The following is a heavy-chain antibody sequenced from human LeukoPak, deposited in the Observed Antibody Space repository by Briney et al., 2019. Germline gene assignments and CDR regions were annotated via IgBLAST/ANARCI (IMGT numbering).Heavy chain of an antibody. D-gene: IGHD1-26*01. V-gene: IGHV4-34*01. CDR3: ARVGGKWELLGY. Sequence: MASETLSLTCAVYGGSFSGYYWSWIRQPPGKGLEWIGEINHSGSTNYNPSLKSRVTISVDTSKNQFSLKLSAVTAAETAVYYCARVGGKWELLGYWGQGTLVTVSS. CDR2: INHSGST. J-gene: IGHJ4*02. CDR1: GGSFSGYY.